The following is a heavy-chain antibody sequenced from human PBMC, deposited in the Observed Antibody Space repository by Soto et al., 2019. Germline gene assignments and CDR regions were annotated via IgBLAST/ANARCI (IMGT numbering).Heavy chain of an antibody. CDR3: AKEKPTAGWHYYYGMDV. D-gene: IGHD4-17*01. Sequence: GGSLRLSCAASGFTFSSYGMHWVRQAPGKGLEWVAVISYDGSNKYYADSVKGRFTISRDNSKNTLYLQMNSLRAEDTAVYYWAKEKPTAGWHYYYGMDVWGQGTTVTVSS. J-gene: IGHJ6*01. V-gene: IGHV3-30*18. CDR2: ISYDGSNK. CDR1: GFTFSSYG.